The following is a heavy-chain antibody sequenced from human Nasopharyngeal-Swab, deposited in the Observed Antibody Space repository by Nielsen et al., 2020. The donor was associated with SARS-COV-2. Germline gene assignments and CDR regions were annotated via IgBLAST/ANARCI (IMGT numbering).Heavy chain of an antibody. CDR3: ARDPTSVAGTGDYYYGMDV. D-gene: IGHD6-19*01. J-gene: IGHJ6*02. CDR1: GYTFTGNY. Sequence: ASVMISCYASGYTFTGNYMHCVRQAPGHGLEWMGRINPNSGGTNYAQKFQGRVTMTRETSISTAYMELSRRRSDDTAVYYCARDPTSVAGTGDYYYGMDVWGQGTTVTVSS. V-gene: IGHV1-2*06. CDR2: INPNSGGT.